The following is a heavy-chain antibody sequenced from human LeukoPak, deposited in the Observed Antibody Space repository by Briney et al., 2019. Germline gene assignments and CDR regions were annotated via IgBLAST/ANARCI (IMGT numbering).Heavy chain of an antibody. J-gene: IGHJ4*02. Sequence: GGSLRLSCAASGFTFSSHAMHWVRQAPGEGLKWVAVISHDGGYQDYADSVKGRFTISRDNPRNTLYLQMNSLRSEDTAVYYCASGKGAAAGRDYWGQGTLVTVSS. CDR2: ISHDGGYQ. V-gene: IGHV3-30-3*01. D-gene: IGHD6-13*01. CDR1: GFTFSSHA. CDR3: ASGKGAAAGRDY.